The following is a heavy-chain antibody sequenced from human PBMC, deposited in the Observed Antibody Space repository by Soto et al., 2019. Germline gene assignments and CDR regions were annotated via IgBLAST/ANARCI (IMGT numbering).Heavy chain of an antibody. CDR1: GLNFLNSA. J-gene: IGHJ4*02. D-gene: IGHD2-15*01. CDR2: IRSEGGNK. CDR3: VKDPFYYSSGGPFRY. Sequence: GGSVRLSCLSSGLNFLNSAMHWVGQAPGKGLEYVSGIRSEGGNKYYGDAVKGRFIISRDNSENTVFLQMTNARPEDAAVYYCVKDPFYYSSGGPFRYWGRGTLVTVSS. V-gene: IGHV3-64D*06.